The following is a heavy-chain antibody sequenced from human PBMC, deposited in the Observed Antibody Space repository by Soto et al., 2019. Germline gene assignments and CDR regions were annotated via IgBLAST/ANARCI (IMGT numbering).Heavy chain of an antibody. V-gene: IGHV1-18*04. CDR1: GERFTTYG. J-gene: IGHJ4*02. Sequence: ASVKVSCKASGERFTTYGISWVRQAPGQGLEWMGWISTYNTNTSYAPKFQGRLLLTTDTSTTTAHMELRSLRPDDTAVYYCARWAGQVRDYGGPFDYWGQGTLVTVSS. CDR2: ISTYNTNT. CDR3: ARWAGQVRDYGGPFDY. D-gene: IGHD4-17*01.